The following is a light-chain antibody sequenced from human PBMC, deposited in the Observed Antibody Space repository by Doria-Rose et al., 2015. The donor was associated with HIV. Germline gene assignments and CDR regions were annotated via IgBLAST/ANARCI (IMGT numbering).Light chain of an antibody. CDR3: QKYNSAPLT. V-gene: IGKV1-27*01. CDR1: QDINNF. Sequence: SALSASVGDRVTITCRASQDINNFLAWYQQKPGKLPKLLIYAASTLHSGVPSRFSGSGSGTDFTLTISSLQPEDVAAYYCQKYNSAPLTFGGGTRVEIE. J-gene: IGKJ4*01. CDR2: AAS.